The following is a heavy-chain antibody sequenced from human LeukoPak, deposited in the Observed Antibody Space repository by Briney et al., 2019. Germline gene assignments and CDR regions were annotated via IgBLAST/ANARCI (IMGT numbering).Heavy chain of an antibody. CDR3: AGESWNSYGYLDS. V-gene: IGHV4-39*07. CDR2: IYHSGST. J-gene: IGHJ5*01. CDR1: GGSISSSSYY. Sequence: SETLSLTCTVSGGSISSSSYYWGWIRQPPGKGLEWIGSIYHSGSTYYYPSLKSRVTISVDTSKNQFSLKLSSVTAADTAVYYCAGESWNSYGYLDSWGQGTLVTVSS. D-gene: IGHD5-18*01.